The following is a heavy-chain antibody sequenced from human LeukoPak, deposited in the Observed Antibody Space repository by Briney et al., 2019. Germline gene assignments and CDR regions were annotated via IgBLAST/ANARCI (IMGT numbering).Heavy chain of an antibody. CDR2: IKQDGSKK. CDR3: ARGRPHGNDY. D-gene: IGHD4-23*01. CDR1: GFPFSSYW. J-gene: IGHJ4*02. V-gene: IGHV3-7*01. Sequence: GGSLRLSCVASGFPFSSYWMTWVRQAPGKGLEWVANIKQDGSKKSYVDSVKGRFTISRDNAKNSLYLQMNSLRVEDTAVYYCARGRPHGNDYWGQGTLVTVSS.